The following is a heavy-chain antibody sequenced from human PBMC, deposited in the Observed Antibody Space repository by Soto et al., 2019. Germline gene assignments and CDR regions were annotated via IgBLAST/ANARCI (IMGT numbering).Heavy chain of an antibody. CDR1: GFTFSSYG. CDR3: AKDLGSGKPYYYYAMDV. Sequence: GGSLRLSCAASGFTFSSYGMHWVRQAPGKGLEWVAVIWYDGSNKYYAESVKGRFIISRDKSENTLYLQMNSLRAGDTALYYCAKDLGSGKPYYYYAMDVWGQGTTVTVSS. V-gene: IGHV3-30*02. CDR2: IWYDGSNK. D-gene: IGHD3-10*01. J-gene: IGHJ6*02.